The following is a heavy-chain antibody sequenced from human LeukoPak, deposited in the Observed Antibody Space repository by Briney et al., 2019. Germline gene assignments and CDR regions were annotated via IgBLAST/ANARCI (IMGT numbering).Heavy chain of an antibody. CDR1: GFTFGDYA. CDR2: IRSKAYGGTT. CDR3: TRDHTDQLVWWLPGSYYYYYYMDV. D-gene: IGHD5-12*01. V-gene: IGHV3-49*03. J-gene: IGHJ6*03. Sequence: GRSLRLSCTASGFTFGDYAMSWFRQAPGKGLEWVGFIRSKAYGGTTEYAASVKGRFTISRDDSKSIAYLQMNSLKTEDTAVYYCTRDHTDQLVWWLPGSYYYYYYMDVWGKGTTVTVSS.